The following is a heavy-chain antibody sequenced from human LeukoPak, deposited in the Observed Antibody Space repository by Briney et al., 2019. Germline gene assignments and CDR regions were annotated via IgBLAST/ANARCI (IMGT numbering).Heavy chain of an antibody. CDR1: GGSISSGGYS. Sequence: SETLSLTCAVSGGSISSGGYSWSWISQPPAKVLEWIGYIYHSGSTYYNPSLKSRVTISVDRSKNQFSLKLSSVTAADTAVYYCARVNYDILTGYYNGIDYWGQGTLVTVSS. J-gene: IGHJ4*02. V-gene: IGHV4-30-2*01. CDR2: IYHSGST. D-gene: IGHD3-9*01. CDR3: ARVNYDILTGYYNGIDY.